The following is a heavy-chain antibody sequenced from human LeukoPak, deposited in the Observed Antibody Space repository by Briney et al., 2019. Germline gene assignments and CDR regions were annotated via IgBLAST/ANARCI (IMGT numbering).Heavy chain of an antibody. CDR2: INHDGGT. CDR3: ARKRAPARYCSSTSCYAGRYGMDV. CDR1: GGSLSRYH. V-gene: IGHV4-34*01. Sequence: SETLSLTCAVYGGSLSRYHWSWIRQPPGKGLEWIGEINHDGGTNYNPSLKSRVTISLDTSKNQFSLKVRSVTAADTAVYYCARKRAPARYCSSTSCYAGRYGMDVWGQGTTVTVSS. J-gene: IGHJ6*02. D-gene: IGHD2-2*01.